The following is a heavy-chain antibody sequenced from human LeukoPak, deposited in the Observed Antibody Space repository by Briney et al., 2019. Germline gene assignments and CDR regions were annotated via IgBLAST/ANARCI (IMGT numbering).Heavy chain of an antibody. Sequence: PGGSLRLSCAASGFTFSSNWMSWVRQAPGKGLEWVANIKQDGSEKYYVDSVKGRFTISRDNAKNSLYLQMNSLRAEDTAVYYCARLSGTYYMDVWGKGTAVTVSS. V-gene: IGHV3-7*01. CDR2: IKQDGSEK. CDR1: GFTFSSNW. J-gene: IGHJ6*03. CDR3: ARLSGTYYMDV. D-gene: IGHD6-25*01.